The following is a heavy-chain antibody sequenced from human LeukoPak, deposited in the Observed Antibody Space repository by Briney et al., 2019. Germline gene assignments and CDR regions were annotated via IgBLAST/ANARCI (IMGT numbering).Heavy chain of an antibody. Sequence: PSETLSLTCTVSGGSISSYYWSWIRQPAGKGLEWIGRIYTSGSTNYNPSLKSRVTMSVDTSKNQFSLKLSSVTAADTAVYYCARELRTRFAIRGVMNGYFDYWGQGTLVTVSS. CDR2: IYTSGST. J-gene: IGHJ4*02. D-gene: IGHD3-10*01. CDR3: ARELRTRFAIRGVMNGYFDY. V-gene: IGHV4-4*07. CDR1: GGSISSYY.